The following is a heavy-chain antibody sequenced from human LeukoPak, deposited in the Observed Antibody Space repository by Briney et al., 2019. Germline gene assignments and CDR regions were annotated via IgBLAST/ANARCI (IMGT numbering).Heavy chain of an antibody. CDR2: FDPEKGET. V-gene: IGHV1-24*01. J-gene: IGHJ4*02. CDR1: GYTLTELS. CDR3: ATEGYYDSSGYYTDC. D-gene: IGHD3-22*01. Sequence: ASVKVSCKVSGYTLTELSMHWVRQAPGKGFEWMGRFDPEKGETIYAQKFQGRVTMTEDTSTDTAYMELSSLRSEDTVVYYCATEGYYDSSGYYTDCWGPGTLVTVSS.